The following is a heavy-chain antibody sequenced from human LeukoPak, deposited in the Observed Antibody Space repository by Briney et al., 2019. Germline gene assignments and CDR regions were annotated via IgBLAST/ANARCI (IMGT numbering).Heavy chain of an antibody. CDR1: GYSFTSYD. Sequence: GASVTVSCKASGYSFTSYDINWVRQAAGQGLEWMGWMNPNSGNTGYAQRLQGRVSMTMNTSITTAYMELSSLRSEDAAVYYCARALSWTTQSDYYMDVWGKGRTPSVSS. V-gene: IGHV1-8*01. CDR3: ARALSWTTQSDYYMDV. J-gene: IGHJ6*03. D-gene: IGHD3/OR15-3a*01. CDR2: MNPNSGNT.